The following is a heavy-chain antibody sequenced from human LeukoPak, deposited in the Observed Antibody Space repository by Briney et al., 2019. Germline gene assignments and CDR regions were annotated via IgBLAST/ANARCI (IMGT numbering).Heavy chain of an antibody. Sequence: GGCLSLSCAASGFTLSSYDMTWVRQAPGRGLEWVSSVDGGGGGTYYADSVKGRFTISRDNSKDTLYLQMNGLRAEDTAVYFCAKQSAGSAAWYSLHNDFWGQGTLVTVSS. CDR1: GFTLSSYD. V-gene: IGHV3-23*01. D-gene: IGHD6-13*01. J-gene: IGHJ4*02. CDR2: VDGGGGGT. CDR3: AKQSAGSAAWYSLHNDF.